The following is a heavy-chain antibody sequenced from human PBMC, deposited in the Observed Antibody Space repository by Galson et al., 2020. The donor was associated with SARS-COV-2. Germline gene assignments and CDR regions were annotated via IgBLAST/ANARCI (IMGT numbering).Heavy chain of an antibody. CDR1: GGSVSGYY. Sequence: SETLSLTCTVSGGSVSGYYWSWIRQPPGKGLEWIAYIYYNGSTNYNPSLRSRVTISVDTSNSFSLQLSSVTAADTAVYYCARQGGSYSNWFDPWGQGALVTVSS. D-gene: IGHD1-26*01. CDR2: IYYNGST. CDR3: ARQGGSYSNWFDP. V-gene: IGHV4-59*02. J-gene: IGHJ5*02.